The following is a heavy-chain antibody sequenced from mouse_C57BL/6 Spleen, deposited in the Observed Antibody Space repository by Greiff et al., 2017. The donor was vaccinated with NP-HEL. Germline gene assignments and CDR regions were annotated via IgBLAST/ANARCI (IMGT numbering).Heavy chain of an antibody. Sequence: QVQLKESGAELARPGASVKLSCKASGYTFTSYGISWVKQRTGQGLEWIGEIYPRSGNTYYNEKFKGKATLTADKSSSTAYMELRSLTSEDSAVYFCARFEPGSSSFYWYFDVWGTGTTVTVSS. V-gene: IGHV1-81*01. CDR2: IYPRSGNT. CDR1: GYTFTSYG. D-gene: IGHD1-1*01. J-gene: IGHJ1*03. CDR3: ARFEPGSSSFYWYFDV.